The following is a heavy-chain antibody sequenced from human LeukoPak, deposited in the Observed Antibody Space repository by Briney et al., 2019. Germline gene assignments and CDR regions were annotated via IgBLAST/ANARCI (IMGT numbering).Heavy chain of an antibody. CDR3: ARGWDYWYFDL. CDR2: MNPNSGNT. J-gene: IGHJ2*01. V-gene: IGHV1-8*03. CDR1: GYTFTSYD. Sequence: GASVKVSCKASGYTFTSYDINWVRQATGQGLEWMGWMNPNSGNTGYAQKFQGRVIITRNTSISTAYMELRSLRSDDTAVYYCARGWDYWYFDLWGRGTLVTVSS. D-gene: IGHD1-26*01.